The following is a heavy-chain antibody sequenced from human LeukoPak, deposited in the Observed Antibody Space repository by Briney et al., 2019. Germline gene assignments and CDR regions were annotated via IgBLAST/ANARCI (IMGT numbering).Heavy chain of an antibody. CDR1: GYTFTSYY. J-gene: IGHJ4*02. V-gene: IGHV1-46*01. CDR2: INPSGGST. CDR3: ARDGKKGAVAGSPDY. Sequence: ASVKVSCKASGYTFTSYYMHWVRQAPGQGLEWMGIINPSGGSTSYAQKFQGRVTMTRDTSTSTVYMELSSLRSEDTAVYYCARDGKKGAVAGSPDYWGQGTLVTVSS. D-gene: IGHD6-19*01.